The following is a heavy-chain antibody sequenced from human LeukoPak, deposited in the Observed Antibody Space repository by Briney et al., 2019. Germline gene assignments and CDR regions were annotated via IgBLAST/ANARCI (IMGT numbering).Heavy chain of an antibody. D-gene: IGHD6-13*01. Sequence: SETLSLTCTVSDDSISSGSYYWTWIRQPAGKGLEWIGRIYTRGGTTYNPSLKSRVTISIDTSKNQFSLKLSSVTAADTAVYYCARDDPGIAAAGGVYWGQGTLVTVSS. CDR2: IYTRGGT. V-gene: IGHV4-61*02. CDR3: ARDDPGIAAAGGVY. CDR1: DDSISSGSYY. J-gene: IGHJ4*02.